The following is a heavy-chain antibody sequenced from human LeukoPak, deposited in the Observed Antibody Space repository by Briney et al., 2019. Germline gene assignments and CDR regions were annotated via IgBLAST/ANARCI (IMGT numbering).Heavy chain of an antibody. Sequence: GGSLRLSCAVSGVTFNDYYMSWIRQAPGKGLEWVGRIKSKTDGGTTDYAAPVKGRFTISRDDSKNTLYLQMNSLKTEDTAVYYCTTDVGFGDYWGQGTLVTVSS. V-gene: IGHV3-15*01. CDR3: TTDVGFGDY. J-gene: IGHJ4*02. CDR1: GVTFNDYY. D-gene: IGHD3-10*01. CDR2: IKSKTDGGTT.